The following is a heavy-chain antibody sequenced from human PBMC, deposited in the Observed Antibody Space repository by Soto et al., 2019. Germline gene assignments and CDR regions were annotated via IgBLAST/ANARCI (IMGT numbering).Heavy chain of an antibody. D-gene: IGHD3-10*01. J-gene: IGHJ6*02. CDR3: ARERGVVNTQYGMDV. CDR2: IWYDGSNK. CDR1: GFTFSSYG. V-gene: IGHV3-33*01. Sequence: QVQLVESGGGVVQPGRSLRLSCAASGFTFSSYGMHWVRQAPGKGLEWVAVIWYDGSNKYYADSVKGRFTISRDNSKNTLDLQMNSLRAEDTAVYYCARERGVVNTQYGMDVWGQGTTVTVSS.